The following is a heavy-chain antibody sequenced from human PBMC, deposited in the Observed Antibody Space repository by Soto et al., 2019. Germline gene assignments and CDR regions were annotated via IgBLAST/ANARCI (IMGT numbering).Heavy chain of an antibody. CDR2: IKQDGSEK. V-gene: IGHV3-7*01. J-gene: IGHJ4*02. CDR1: GFTFSAHW. Sequence: SGGSLRLSCAASGFTFSAHWMSWVRQAPGKGLEWVASIKQDGSEKFSVDSVKGRFTISRDNAKNSLYLQMNSLTTEDTAVYYCARKYSGYELFPDYWGPGTLVTVSS. CDR3: ARKYSGYELFPDY. D-gene: IGHD5-12*01.